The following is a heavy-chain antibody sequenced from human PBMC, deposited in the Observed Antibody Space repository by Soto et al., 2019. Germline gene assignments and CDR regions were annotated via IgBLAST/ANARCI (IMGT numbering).Heavy chain of an antibody. J-gene: IGHJ4*02. V-gene: IGHV5-51*01. D-gene: IGHD2-15*01. Sequence: PGESLKISCKGSGYSFTNYLIGWVRQMPGKGLEWMGIIYPGDSDSRYSPSFQGQVTISADKSTSTAYLQWSSLKASDTAMYYCARLRGRSFDYWGQGTLVTVSS. CDR2: IYPGDSDS. CDR3: ARLRGRSFDY. CDR1: GYSFTNYL.